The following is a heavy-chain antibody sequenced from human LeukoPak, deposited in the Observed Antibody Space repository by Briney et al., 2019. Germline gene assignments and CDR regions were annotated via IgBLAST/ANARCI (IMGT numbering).Heavy chain of an antibody. J-gene: IGHJ3*02. V-gene: IGHV3-23*01. Sequence: GGSLRLSCAASGFTFSSYAMSWVRQAPGKGLEWVSAISGSGGSTYYADSVKGRFTISRDNAKNTLYLQMNSLRAEDTAVYYCARDEYCSSTSCHAFDIWGQGTMVTVSS. D-gene: IGHD2-15*01. CDR3: ARDEYCSSTSCHAFDI. CDR1: GFTFSSYA. CDR2: ISGSGGST.